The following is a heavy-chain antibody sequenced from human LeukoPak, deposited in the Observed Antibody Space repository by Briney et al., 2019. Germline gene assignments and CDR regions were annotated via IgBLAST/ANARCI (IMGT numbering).Heavy chain of an antibody. CDR3: ARAPPGGWTGYFQH. Sequence: GASVKVSCKASGYTFTDYYIHWVRQAPGQGLEWMAWINPNNGGSDYARKFQGRVTMTRDTSISTAYMELSSLKSDDTAVYYCARAPPGGWTGYFQHWGRGTLVTVSS. CDR1: GYTFTDYY. CDR2: INPNNGGS. D-gene: IGHD6-19*01. J-gene: IGHJ1*01. V-gene: IGHV1-2*02.